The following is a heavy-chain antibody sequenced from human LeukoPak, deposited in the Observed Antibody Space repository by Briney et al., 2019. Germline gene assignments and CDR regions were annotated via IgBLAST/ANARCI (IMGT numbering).Heavy chain of an antibody. CDR1: GGTFSSYA. J-gene: IGHJ5*02. V-gene: IGHV1-69*13. Sequence: SVKVSCKASGGTFSSYAISWVRQAPGQGLEWMGGIIPIFGTANYAQKFQGRVTITADESTSTAYMELSSLRSEDTAVYYCATFGGGSQNWFDPWGQGTLVTVSS. CDR2: IIPIFGTA. D-gene: IGHD3-16*01. CDR3: ATFGGGSQNWFDP.